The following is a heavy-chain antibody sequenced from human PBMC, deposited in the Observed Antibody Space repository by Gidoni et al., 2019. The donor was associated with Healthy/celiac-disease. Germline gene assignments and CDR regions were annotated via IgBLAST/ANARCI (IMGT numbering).Heavy chain of an antibody. V-gene: IGHV3-21*01. D-gene: IGHD3-10*01. CDR2: ISSSSSYI. CDR3: ASLGSGSYFARHKPAAYYYMDV. J-gene: IGHJ6*03. CDR1: GFTFSSYS. Sequence: EVQLVESGGGLVKPGGSLRLSCAASGFTFSSYSMNWVRQAPGKGLEWVSSISSSSSYIYYADSVKGRFTISRDNAKNSLYLQMNSLRAEDTAVYYCASLGSGSYFARHKPAAYYYMDVWGKGTTVTVSS.